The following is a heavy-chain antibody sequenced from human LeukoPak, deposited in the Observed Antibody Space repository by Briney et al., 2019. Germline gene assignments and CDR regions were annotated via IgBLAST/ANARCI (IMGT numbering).Heavy chain of an antibody. J-gene: IGHJ3*02. CDR3: AKDHYGDHEASGAHAFDI. CDR2: ISSSSSTI. V-gene: IGHV3-48*04. CDR1: GFTFSSYS. Sequence: PGGSLRLSCGASGFTFSSYSMNWVRQAPGKGLEWVSYISSSSSTIYYADSVKGRFTISRDNAKNSLYLQMNSLRAEDTALYYCAKDHYGDHEASGAHAFDIWGQGTMVTVSS. D-gene: IGHD4-17*01.